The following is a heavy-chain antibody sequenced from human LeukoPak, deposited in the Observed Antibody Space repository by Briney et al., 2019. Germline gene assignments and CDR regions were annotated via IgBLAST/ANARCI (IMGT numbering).Heavy chain of an antibody. CDR1: GGSVNSNNYY. CDR3: ARVGYSSGWFYMDV. J-gene: IGHJ6*03. D-gene: IGHD6-19*01. V-gene: IGHV4-39*07. CDR2: VYFTGST. Sequence: SETLSLTCTVSGGSVNSNNYYWAWVRQPPGKGLEWIGAVYFTGSTQYNPSLKSRVTMSVDTSKDQFSLKLASATAADTAVYYCARVGYSSGWFYMDVWGKGTTVTVSS.